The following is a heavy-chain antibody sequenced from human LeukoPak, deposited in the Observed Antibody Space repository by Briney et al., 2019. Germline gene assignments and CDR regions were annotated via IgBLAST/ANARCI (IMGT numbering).Heavy chain of an antibody. CDR3: AKPSGSGVDY. J-gene: IGHJ4*02. D-gene: IGHD1-26*01. V-gene: IGHV3-30*02. Sequence: PGGFLRLSCGASGFVFDGYDMHWVRQAPGKGLEWVAFIRSDGYHTYYTDSVKGRFIITRDNFKNTLYLQMNSLRLEDMAVYYCAKPSGSGVDYWGRGTRVTVSS. CDR2: IRSDGYHT. CDR1: GFVFDGYD.